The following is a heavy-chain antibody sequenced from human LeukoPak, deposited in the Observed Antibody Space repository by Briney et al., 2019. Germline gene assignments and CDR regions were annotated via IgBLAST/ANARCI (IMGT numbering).Heavy chain of an antibody. V-gene: IGHV3-30*02. CDR3: AKLDFYCSSTSCQFDY. D-gene: IGHD2-2*01. CDR1: GFTFSSYG. Sequence: GGSLRLSCAASGFTFSSYGMHWVRQAPGKGLEWVAFIRYDGSSKYYADSVRGRFTISRDNSKNTLYLQMNSLRAEDTAVYYCAKLDFYCSSTSCQFDYWGQGTLVTVSS. CDR2: IRYDGSSK. J-gene: IGHJ4*02.